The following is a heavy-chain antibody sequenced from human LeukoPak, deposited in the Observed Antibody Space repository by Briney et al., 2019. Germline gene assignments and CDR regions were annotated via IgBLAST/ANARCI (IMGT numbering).Heavy chain of an antibody. J-gene: IGHJ4*02. V-gene: IGHV3-9*01. D-gene: IGHD3-22*01. CDR3: ARMIVVVIAFDY. CDR2: ISWNSGSI. Sequence: GGSLRLSCAASGFTFDDYAMHWVRQAPGKGLEWVSGISWNSGSIGYADSVKGRFTISRDNAKNSLYLQMNSLRAEDTAVYYCARMIVVVIAFDYWGQGTLVTVSS. CDR1: GFTFDDYA.